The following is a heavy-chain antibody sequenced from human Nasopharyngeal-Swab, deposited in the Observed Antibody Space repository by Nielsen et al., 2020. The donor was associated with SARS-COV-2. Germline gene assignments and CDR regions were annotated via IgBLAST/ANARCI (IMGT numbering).Heavy chain of an antibody. CDR1: GFTFDDYG. Sequence: GESLKISCAASGFTFDDYGMSWVRQAPGKGLEWVSGINWNGGSTGYADSVKGRFTISRDNSKNTLYLQMNSLRAEDTAVYYCARVSGRLRYFDWLLSLDYWGQGTLVTVSS. J-gene: IGHJ4*02. V-gene: IGHV3-20*04. CDR2: INWNGGST. CDR3: ARVSGRLRYFDWLLSLDY. D-gene: IGHD3-9*01.